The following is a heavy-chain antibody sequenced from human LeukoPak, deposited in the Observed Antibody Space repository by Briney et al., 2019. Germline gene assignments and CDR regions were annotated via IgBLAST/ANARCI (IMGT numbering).Heavy chain of an antibody. J-gene: IGHJ4*02. CDR2: ISGSGGST. Sequence: GGSLRLSCAASGFIFSNYAMSWVRQAPGKGLEWVSVISGSGGSTLYADSVKGRFTVSRDNSKNTLYLQMNSLRAEDMAVYYCAKDYSESYDAVDYWGQGTLVTVSS. CDR3: AKDYSESYDAVDY. D-gene: IGHD1-26*01. V-gene: IGHV3-23*01. CDR1: GFIFSNYA.